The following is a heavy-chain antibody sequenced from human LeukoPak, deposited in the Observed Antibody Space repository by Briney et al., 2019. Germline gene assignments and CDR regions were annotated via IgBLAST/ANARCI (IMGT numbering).Heavy chain of an antibody. CDR2: INPSGGST. V-gene: IGHV1-46*03. CDR3: ASLRDGYNSFDY. J-gene: IGHJ4*02. CDR1: GYTYTSYY. D-gene: IGHD5-24*01. Sequence: ASVKVSCKASGYTYTSYYMHWVRQAPGQGLEWMGIINPSGGSTSYAQKFQGRVTMTRDTSTSTVYMELSSLRSEDTAVYYCASLRDGYNSFDYWGQGTLVTVSS.